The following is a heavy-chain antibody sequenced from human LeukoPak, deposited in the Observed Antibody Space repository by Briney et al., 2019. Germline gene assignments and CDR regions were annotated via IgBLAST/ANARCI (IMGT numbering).Heavy chain of an antibody. CDR2: IFYSGST. Sequence: SETLSLTCTVSSASVKTYYWSWIRQPPGKGLEWIGYIFYSGSTDYNPSLKSRVTISVDTSKNQFSLNLSSVTAADTAVYYCARHSPFYYDSSGYRAFDIWGQGTMVTVSS. V-gene: IGHV4-59*08. CDR3: ARHSPFYYDSSGYRAFDI. D-gene: IGHD3-22*01. J-gene: IGHJ3*02. CDR1: SASVKTYY.